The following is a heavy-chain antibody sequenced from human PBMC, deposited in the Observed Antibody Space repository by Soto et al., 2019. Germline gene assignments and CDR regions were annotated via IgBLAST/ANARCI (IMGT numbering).Heavy chain of an antibody. CDR1: GFAFSNYA. Sequence: QVQLVESGGGVVQPGRSLRLSCAASGFAFSNYAMHCVRQAPGEGLEWVAVISYDGSNKYYADSVKGRFTISRDNSKNTLYLQMNSLRAEDTAVYYCAREEVTNYYFDYWGQGTLVTVSS. J-gene: IGHJ4*02. CDR3: AREEVTNYYFDY. D-gene: IGHD4-4*01. V-gene: IGHV3-30-3*01. CDR2: ISYDGSNK.